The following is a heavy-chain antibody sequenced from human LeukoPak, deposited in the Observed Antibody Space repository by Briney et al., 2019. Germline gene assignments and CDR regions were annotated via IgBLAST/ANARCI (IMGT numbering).Heavy chain of an antibody. J-gene: IGHJ6*02. Sequence: ASVKVSCKASGGTFSSYAISWVRQAPGQGLEWMGGIIPIFGTANYAQKFQGRVTITADESTSTAYMELRSLRSDDTAVYYCARDRKINDFWSGYYYYGMDVWGQGTTVTVSS. CDR3: ARDRKINDFWSGYYYYGMDV. CDR2: IIPIFGTA. V-gene: IGHV1-69*13. D-gene: IGHD3-3*01. CDR1: GGTFSSYA.